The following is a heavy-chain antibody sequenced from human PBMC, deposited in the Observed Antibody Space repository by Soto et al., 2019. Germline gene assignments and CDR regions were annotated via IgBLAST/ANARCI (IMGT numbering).Heavy chain of an antibody. CDR1: GGSISSGDYY. CDR3: AGLKYFHSSDYLVH. J-gene: IGHJ1*01. V-gene: IGHV4-39*01. D-gene: IGHD3-22*01. CDR2: IYYSGSI. Sequence: PSETLSLTCSVSGGSISSGDYYWNWIRQPPGKGLEWIGSIYYSGSIYSNPSLKGRVTISVDTSKNQFSLKLSSVTAADTAVYYCAGLKYFHSSDYLVHWGQG.